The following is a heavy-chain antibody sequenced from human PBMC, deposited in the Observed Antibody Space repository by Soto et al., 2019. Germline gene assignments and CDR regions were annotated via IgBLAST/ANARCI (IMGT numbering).Heavy chain of an antibody. CDR2: IIPIFGTA. J-gene: IGHJ6*02. CDR1: GGTFSSYA. CDR3: AREGGLGSDPPYYYYGMDV. D-gene: IGHD3-10*01. V-gene: IGHV1-69*13. Sequence: ASVKVSCKASGGTFSSYAISWVRQAPGQGLEWMGGIIPIFGTANYAQKFQGRVTITADESTSTAYMELSSLRSEDTAVYYCAREGGLGSDPPYYYYGMDVWGQGTTVTVSS.